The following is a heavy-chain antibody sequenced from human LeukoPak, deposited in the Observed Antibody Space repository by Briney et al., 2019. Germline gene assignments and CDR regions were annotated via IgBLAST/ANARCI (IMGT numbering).Heavy chain of an antibody. J-gene: IGHJ6*03. CDR2: IKQDEREK. Sequence: GGSLRLSCAASGFTFSSYWMSWVRQAPGKGLEWVANIKQDEREKYYVDSVKGRFTISRDNAKNSLCLQMNSLRAEDTAVYYCARVPENYYDSSGYIYYYYYMDVWGKGTTVTVSS. D-gene: IGHD3-22*01. CDR3: ARVPENYYDSSGYIYYYYYMDV. V-gene: IGHV3-7*01. CDR1: GFTFSSYW.